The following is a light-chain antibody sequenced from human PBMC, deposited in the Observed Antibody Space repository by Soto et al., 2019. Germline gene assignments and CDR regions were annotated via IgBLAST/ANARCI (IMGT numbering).Light chain of an antibody. J-gene: IGLJ3*02. CDR3: CSYAGGDTWV. Sequence: QSALTQPASVSGSPGQSITISCTGTSSDVGSYNLVSWYQQHPGKAPKLMIFEVSKRPSGVSDRFSGSKSGITASLTISGLQAEDEADYYCCSYAGGDTWVFGGGTKLTVI. CDR1: SSDVGSYNL. V-gene: IGLV2-23*02. CDR2: EVS.